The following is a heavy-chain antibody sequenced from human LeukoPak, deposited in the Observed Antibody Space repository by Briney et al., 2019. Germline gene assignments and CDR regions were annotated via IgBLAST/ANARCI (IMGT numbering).Heavy chain of an antibody. V-gene: IGHV3-30-3*01. CDR1: GFTFSSYA. CDR2: ISYDGSNK. CDR3: AKDAAHYSGYDLD. D-gene: IGHD5-12*01. J-gene: IGHJ4*02. Sequence: GRSLRLSCAASGFTFSSYAMHWVRQAPGKGLEWVAVISYDGSNKYYADSVKGRFTISRDNSKNTLYLQMNSLRAEDTAVYYCAKDAAHYSGYDLDWGQGTLVTVSS.